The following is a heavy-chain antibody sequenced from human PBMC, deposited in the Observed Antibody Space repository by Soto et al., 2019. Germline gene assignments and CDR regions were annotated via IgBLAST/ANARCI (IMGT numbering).Heavy chain of an antibody. CDR1: GGTLSNYV. CDR2: IIPLFGTA. D-gene: IGHD3-22*01. J-gene: IGHJ6*02. Sequence: SVKVSCKASGGTLSNYVISWVRQGPGQGLEWMGGIIPLFGTANYAQKFQGRVMITADDSTGTAYMELSSLRSEDTAVYYCARAYYHDSSGYYRDKYYGMDVWGQGTTVTSP. V-gene: IGHV1-69*13. CDR3: ARAYYHDSSGYYRDKYYGMDV.